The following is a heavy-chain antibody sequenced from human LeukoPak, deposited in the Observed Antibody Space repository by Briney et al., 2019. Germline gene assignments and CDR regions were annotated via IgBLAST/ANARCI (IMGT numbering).Heavy chain of an antibody. CDR2: INPSGGST. CDR3: ARVPGVGYCSSTSCYSSGMDV. Sequence: ASVKLSCKASGYTFTSYYMHWVRQAPGQGLEWMGIINPSGGSTSYAQKFQGRVTMTRDTSTSTVYMELSSLRSEDTAVYYCARVPGVGYCSSTSCYSSGMDVWGQGTTVTVSS. D-gene: IGHD2-2*01. V-gene: IGHV1-46*01. CDR1: GYTFTSYY. J-gene: IGHJ6*02.